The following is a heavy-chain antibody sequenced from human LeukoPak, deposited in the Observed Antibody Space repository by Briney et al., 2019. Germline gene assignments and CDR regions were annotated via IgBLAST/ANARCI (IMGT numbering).Heavy chain of an antibody. CDR1: GGSISSSSYY. J-gene: IGHJ4*02. CDR3: ARHPLYRNIAVAGTVDY. CDR2: IYYSGST. V-gene: IGHV4-39*01. D-gene: IGHD6-19*01. Sequence: SETLSLTCTVSGGSISSSSYYWGWIRQPPGKGLEWIGSIYYSGSTYYNPSLKSRVTISVDTSKNQFSLKLSSVTAADTAAYYCARHPLYRNIAVAGTVDYWGQGTLVTVSS.